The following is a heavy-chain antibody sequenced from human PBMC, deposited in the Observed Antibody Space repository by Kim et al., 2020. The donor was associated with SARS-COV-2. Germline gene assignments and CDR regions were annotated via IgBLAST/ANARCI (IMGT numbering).Heavy chain of an antibody. CDR3: ARVTAAALFDY. J-gene: IGHJ4*02. V-gene: IGHV4-30-2*01. D-gene: IGHD6-13*01. Sequence: STYYHPSLKSRVTISVDRSESQFSLKVSSVTAADTAVYYCARVTAAALFDYWGQGTLVTVSS. CDR2: ST.